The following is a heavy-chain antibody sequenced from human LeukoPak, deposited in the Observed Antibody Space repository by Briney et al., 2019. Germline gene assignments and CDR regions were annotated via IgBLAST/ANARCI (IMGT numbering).Heavy chain of an antibody. Sequence: ASVKVSCKASGYTFTSYDINWVRQATGQGLEWMGWINPNSGGTNYAQKFQGRVTMTRDTSISTAYMELSRLRSDDTAVYYCARDGVITFDYWGQGTLVTVSS. D-gene: IGHD2-21*01. J-gene: IGHJ4*02. CDR2: INPNSGGT. CDR3: ARDGVITFDY. V-gene: IGHV1-2*02. CDR1: GYTFTSYD.